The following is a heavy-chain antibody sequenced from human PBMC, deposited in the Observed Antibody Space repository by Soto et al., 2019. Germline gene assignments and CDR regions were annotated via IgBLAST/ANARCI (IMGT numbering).Heavy chain of an antibody. J-gene: IGHJ6*02. V-gene: IGHV1-58*01. CDR1: GFTFTSSV. D-gene: IGHD2-15*01. Sequence: ASVKVSCKASGFTFTSSVVQWVRQARGQRLEWIGWIVVGSGNTNYAQKFQERVTITRDMSTSTAYMELSSLRSEDTAVYYCAADGYCSGGSCYSRDYYYYGMDVWGQGTTVTVSS. CDR3: AADGYCSGGSCYSRDYYYYGMDV. CDR2: IVVGSGNT.